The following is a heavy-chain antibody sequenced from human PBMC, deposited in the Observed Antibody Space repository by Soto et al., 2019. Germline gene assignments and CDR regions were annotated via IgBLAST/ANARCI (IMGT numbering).Heavy chain of an antibody. D-gene: IGHD3-3*01. CDR1: CFSLSTSGAA. V-gene: IGHV2-5*02. J-gene: IGHJ5*01. CDR3: AHWQLVTCFGLVTQTDVWFDS. Sequence: QITLKESGPTLGNPTQTLTLTCTFSCFSLSTSGAAVGWIRQPPGKALQRLALVYWDDDKRYSTSIKNRVTITKDTSKNQVVLTLPNQEPVDTATYYCAHWQLVTCFGLVTQTDVWFDSWGQGTLVTVPS. CDR2: VYWDDDK.